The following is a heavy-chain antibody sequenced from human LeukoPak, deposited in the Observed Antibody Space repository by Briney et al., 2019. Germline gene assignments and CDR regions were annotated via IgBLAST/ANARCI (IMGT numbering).Heavy chain of an antibody. J-gene: IGHJ4*02. D-gene: IGHD3-22*01. CDR1: GFTFSSYW. Sequence: PGGSLRLSCAASGFTFSSYWMSWVRQAPGKGLEWVANIKQDGSEKYYVDSVKGRFTISRDNAKNSLYLQMNSLRAEDTAVYYCARGLGSSGYYPYYWGQGTLVTVSS. V-gene: IGHV3-7*01. CDR2: IKQDGSEK. CDR3: ARGLGSSGYYPYY.